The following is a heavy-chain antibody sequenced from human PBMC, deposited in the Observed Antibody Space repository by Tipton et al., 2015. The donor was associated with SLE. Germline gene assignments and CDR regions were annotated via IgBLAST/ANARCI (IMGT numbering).Heavy chain of an antibody. CDR1: GYSINIGDY. Sequence: TLSLTCAVSGYSINIGDYWGWIRQPPGNGLEWIGSIFYSGGTYYNWSLKSRVTISLDTSKNQFSLKMISVTAADTAVYYCARDVDDVVGSLDIWGQETMVCVSS. CDR2: IFYSGGT. D-gene: IGHD2-15*01. CDR3: ARDVDDVVGSLDI. J-gene: IGHJ3*02. V-gene: IGHV4-38-2*02.